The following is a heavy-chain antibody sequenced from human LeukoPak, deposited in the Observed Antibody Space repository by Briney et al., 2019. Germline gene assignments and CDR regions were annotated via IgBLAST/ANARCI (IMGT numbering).Heavy chain of an antibody. J-gene: IGHJ4*02. V-gene: IGHV5-51*01. CDR2: IYPRDSDT. D-gene: IGHD3-3*01. CDR3: ARLNDFWSGYNKFYFDS. CDR1: GYSFTSYW. Sequence: GESLKISCKVSGYSFTSYWIGWVRQMPGKGLEWMGIIYPRDSDTRYSPSFQGQVTISVDKSISTTYLQWGSLKASDTAMYFCARLNDFWSGYNKFYFDSWGQGTLVTVSS.